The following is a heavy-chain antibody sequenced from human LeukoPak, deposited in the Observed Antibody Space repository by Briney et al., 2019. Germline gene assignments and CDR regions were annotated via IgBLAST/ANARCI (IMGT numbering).Heavy chain of an antibody. V-gene: IGHV4-59*01. CDR1: GGSISSDF. Sequence: PSETLSLTCTVSGGSISSDFWTWIRQPPGKGLEWIGYLYNSGSTNYNPSLKSRVTISVDTSKNQFSLKLSSVTAADTAVYYCARARSGYVFDYWGQGTLVTVSS. CDR2: LYNSGST. CDR3: ARARSGYVFDY. J-gene: IGHJ4*02. D-gene: IGHD5-12*01.